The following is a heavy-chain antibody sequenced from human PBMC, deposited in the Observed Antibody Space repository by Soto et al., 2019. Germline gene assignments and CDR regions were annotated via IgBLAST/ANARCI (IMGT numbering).Heavy chain of an antibody. D-gene: IGHD3-9*01. CDR3: ARTPLRYFDWLYRPFDY. J-gene: IGHJ4*02. Sequence: QVQLQQWGAGLLKPSETLSLTCAVYGGSFSGYYWSWIRQPPGKGLEWIGEINHSGSTNYNPSLKRRVTLSVDTSKNQFSLKLSSVTAADTAVYYCARTPLRYFDWLYRPFDYWGQGTLVTVSS. CDR1: GGSFSGYY. CDR2: INHSGST. V-gene: IGHV4-34*01.